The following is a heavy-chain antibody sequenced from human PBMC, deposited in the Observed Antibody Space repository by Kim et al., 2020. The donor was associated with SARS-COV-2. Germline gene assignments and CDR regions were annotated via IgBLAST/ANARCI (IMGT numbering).Heavy chain of an antibody. D-gene: IGHD1-26*01. J-gene: IGHJ4*02. CDR3: ARQGSGSYSGVDY. Sequence: YGPSFQGHVTISADKSISTAYLQWSSLKASDTAMYYCARQGSGSYSGVDYWGQGTLVTVSS. V-gene: IGHV5-10-1*01.